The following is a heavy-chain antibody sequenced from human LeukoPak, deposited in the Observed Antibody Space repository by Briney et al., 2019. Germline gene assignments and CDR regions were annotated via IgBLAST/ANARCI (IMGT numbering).Heavy chain of an antibody. CDR2: IYHSGST. V-gene: IGHV4-38-2*01. CDR1: GYSISSGYY. J-gene: IGHJ4*02. Sequence: PSETLSLTCAVSGYSISSGYYWGWIRQPPGKGREWIGSIYHSGSTYYNPSLKSRVTISVDTSKNQFSLKLSSVTAADTAVYYCAALGYCSSTSCYGRGFDYWGQGTLVTVSS. CDR3: AALGYCSSTSCYGRGFDY. D-gene: IGHD2-2*01.